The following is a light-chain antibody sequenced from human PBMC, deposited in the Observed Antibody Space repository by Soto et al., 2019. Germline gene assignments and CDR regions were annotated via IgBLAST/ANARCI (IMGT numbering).Light chain of an antibody. CDR1: QSIGSS. CDR3: QQRSNWPRT. J-gene: IGKJ2*01. V-gene: IGKV3-11*01. Sequence: EIVLTQSPGTLSLSPGERATLSCRASQSIGSSLSWFQQRPGQAPRLLIYDASRRATGIPAKFSGSGSGTDFTLTISSLEPEDFAVYYCQQRSNWPRTFGQGSKVEIK. CDR2: DAS.